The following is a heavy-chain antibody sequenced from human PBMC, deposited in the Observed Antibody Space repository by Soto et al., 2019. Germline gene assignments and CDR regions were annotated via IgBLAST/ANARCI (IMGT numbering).Heavy chain of an antibody. V-gene: IGHV3-74*02. D-gene: IGHD2-15*01. CDR2: IDNEGIGT. CDR1: GFAFSSLW. J-gene: IGHJ4*02. CDR3: VRLGGRSWADY. Sequence: EVRLVESGGGLVHPGASLTVSCEASGFAFSSLWMHWVRQAPGKGLEWVSRIDNEGIGTNYADAVRGRFTMSRDNAKNLLHLQMNSLRAYDTGVYFCVRLGGRSWADYWCQGNLVTVSS.